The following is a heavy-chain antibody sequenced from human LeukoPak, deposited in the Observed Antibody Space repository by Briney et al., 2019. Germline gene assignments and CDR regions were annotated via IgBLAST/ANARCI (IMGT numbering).Heavy chain of an antibody. CDR3: ARAYNGYYKQPDY. D-gene: IGHD3-9*01. V-gene: IGHV3-74*01. CDR1: GFTFSSYW. J-gene: IGHJ4*02. Sequence: PGGSLRLSCAASGFTFSSYWMHWVRQAPGKGLVRVSRINSDVSSTSYADSVKGRFTISRDNAKNTLYLQMNSLRAEDTAVYYCARAYNGYYKQPDYWGQGTLVTVSS. CDR2: INSDVSST.